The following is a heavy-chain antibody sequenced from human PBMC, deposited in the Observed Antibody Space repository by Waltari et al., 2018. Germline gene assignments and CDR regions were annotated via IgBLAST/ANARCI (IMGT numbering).Heavy chain of an antibody. CDR2: ISYDGRDL. CDR3: AKEGVVINGYYFDY. Sequence: QVLLVESGGGVVQPGTSLRLSCAASGFSFCNFGMHWVRQAPGKGLESVAVISYDGRDLYYADSVKGRATISRDNSKNTLYLQMNSLRPEDTAVYYCAKEGVVINGYYFDYWGQGTLVTVSS. D-gene: IGHD2-21*01. V-gene: IGHV3-30*18. J-gene: IGHJ4*02. CDR1: GFSFCNFG.